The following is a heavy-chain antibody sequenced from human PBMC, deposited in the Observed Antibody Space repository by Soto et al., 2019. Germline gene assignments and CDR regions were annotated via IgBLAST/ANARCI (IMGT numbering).Heavy chain of an antibody. CDR1: GFTVRANY. Sequence: EVQLVESGGGLIQPGGSLRLSCAVSGFTVRANYMSWVRQAPGKGLEWVSVIYSGDTTYYADSVKGRFIISRDISKNTLYLQLNILRAEDTAVYYCHGYGYWGQGTLVTVSS. CDR2: IYSGDTT. J-gene: IGHJ4*02. D-gene: IGHD5-12*01. CDR3: HGYGY. V-gene: IGHV3-53*01.